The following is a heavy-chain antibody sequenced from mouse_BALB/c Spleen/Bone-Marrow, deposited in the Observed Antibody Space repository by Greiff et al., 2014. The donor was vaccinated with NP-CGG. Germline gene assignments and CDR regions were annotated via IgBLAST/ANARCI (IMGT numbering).Heavy chain of an antibody. J-gene: IGHJ2*01. CDR1: GYTFTSYW. V-gene: IGHV1S22*01. CDR2: IYPGSGST. Sequence: LVESGSELVRPGASVKLSCKASGYTFTSYWMHWVKQRPGQGLEWIGNIYPGSGSTNYDEKFKSKVTLTVDTSSSTAYMQLSSLTSEDSAVYYCTREGPTGTGGDYWGQGTTLTVSS. CDR3: TREGPTGTGGDY. D-gene: IGHD4-1*02.